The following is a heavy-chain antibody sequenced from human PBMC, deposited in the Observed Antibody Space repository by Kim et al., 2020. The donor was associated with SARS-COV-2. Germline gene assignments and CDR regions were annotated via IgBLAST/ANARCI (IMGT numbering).Heavy chain of an antibody. D-gene: IGHD6-19*01. J-gene: IGHJ3*02. Sequence: GGSLRLSCAASGFTFSSYWMTWVRQAPGKGLESVANIKQDGNQKYYVDSVKGRFTISRDNAKNSLYLQMNSLRAEDTAVYYCARDGDLYSSGKDAFDIWG. V-gene: IGHV3-7*01. CDR1: GFTFSSYW. CDR3: ARDGDLYSSGKDAFDI. CDR2: IKQDGNQK.